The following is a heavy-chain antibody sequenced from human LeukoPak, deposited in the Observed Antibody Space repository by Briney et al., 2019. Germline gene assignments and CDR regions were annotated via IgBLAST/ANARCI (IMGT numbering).Heavy chain of an antibody. CDR3: ARGGLYSSGWYSY. D-gene: IGHD6-19*01. V-gene: IGHV4-34*01. CDR2: INHSGST. Sequence: PSETLSLTCAVYGGSFSGYYWSWIRQPPGKGLEWIGEINHSGSTNYNPSLKSRVTISVGTSKNQFSLKLSSVTAADTAVYYCARGGLYSSGWYSYWGQGTLVTVSS. J-gene: IGHJ4*02. CDR1: GGSFSGYY.